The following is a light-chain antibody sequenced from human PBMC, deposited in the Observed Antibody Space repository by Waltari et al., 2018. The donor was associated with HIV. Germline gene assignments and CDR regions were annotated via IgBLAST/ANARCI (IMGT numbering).Light chain of an antibody. CDR1: TSDVGTYNY. Sequence: QSALAQPASVSGSPGQSITIPCTGTTSDVGTYNYVSWYQQHPGKGPKLVIFDVSHRPSVISDRFSGSRSGNTASLTISGLRAEDEADYFCSSYSTNTNNSPWVFGGGTKVTVL. V-gene: IGLV2-14*03. J-gene: IGLJ3*02. CDR2: DVS. CDR3: SSYSTNTNNSPWV.